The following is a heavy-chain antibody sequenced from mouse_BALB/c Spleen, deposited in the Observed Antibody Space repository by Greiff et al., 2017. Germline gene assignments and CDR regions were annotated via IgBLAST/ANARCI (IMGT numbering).Heavy chain of an antibody. Sequence: VHLVESGAELARPGASVKMSCKASGYTFTSYTMHWVKQRPGQGLEWIGYINPSSGYTNYNQKFKDKATLTADKSSSTAYMQLSSLTSEDSAVYYCARWRTGTGFDYWGQGTTLTVSS. CDR3: ARWRTGTGFDY. CDR2: INPSSGYT. CDR1: GYTFTSYT. J-gene: IGHJ2*01. D-gene: IGHD4-1*01. V-gene: IGHV1-4*01.